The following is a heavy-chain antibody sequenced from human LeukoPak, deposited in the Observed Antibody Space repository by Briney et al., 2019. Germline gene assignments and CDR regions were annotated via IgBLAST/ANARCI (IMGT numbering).Heavy chain of an antibody. CDR3: AKDVSGDYLTYYYYYMDV. Sequence: PGGSLRLSCAASGFTFTNYWMNWVRQAPGKGLEWVANIKQDGSEKYYVDSVKGRFTISRDNAKNSLYLQLNSLRAEDTAVYYCAKDVSGDYLTYYYYYMDVWGKGTTVTISS. CDR1: GFTFTNYW. CDR2: IKQDGSEK. V-gene: IGHV3-7*03. J-gene: IGHJ6*03. D-gene: IGHD4-17*01.